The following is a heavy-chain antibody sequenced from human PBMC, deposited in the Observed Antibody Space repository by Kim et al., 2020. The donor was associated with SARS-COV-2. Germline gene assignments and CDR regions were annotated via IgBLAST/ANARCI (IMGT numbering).Heavy chain of an antibody. Sequence: GESLKISCKASGYTFTSYWIGWVRQMPGEGLEWMGVIFPGDSETRYSPSFQGQVTISADESISTAYLQWSSLKASDTAIYYFARSRGSDYWGQGTLVTVS. CDR3: ARSRGSDY. D-gene: IGHD3-10*01. CDR2: IFPGDSET. CDR1: GYTFTSYW. J-gene: IGHJ4*02. V-gene: IGHV5-51*01.